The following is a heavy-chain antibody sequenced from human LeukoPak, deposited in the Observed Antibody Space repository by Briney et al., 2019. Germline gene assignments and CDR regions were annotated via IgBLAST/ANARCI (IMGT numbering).Heavy chain of an antibody. CDR1: GFTFSSYW. CDR2: IDTDGSRT. V-gene: IGHV3-74*01. CDR3: ARMVGASTSWFDP. D-gene: IGHD1-26*01. J-gene: IGHJ5*02. Sequence: GGSLRLSCAAAGFTFSSYWMHWVRQAPGKGLVWVSRIDTDGSRTSYADSVKGRFTISRDNAKNRLYLQMNSLRGEDTAVYYCARMVGASTSWFDPWGQGTLVTVPS.